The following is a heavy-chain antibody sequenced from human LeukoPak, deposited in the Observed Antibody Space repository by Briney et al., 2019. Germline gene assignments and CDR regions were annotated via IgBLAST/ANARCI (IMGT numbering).Heavy chain of an antibody. D-gene: IGHD3-16*02. Sequence: SETLSLTCSVSGGSISTYFWTWIRQAPGKGLEWIGYMYYTGSSNYNPSLESRVAISIDTSKNQFSLKLISVTPADTAVYYCARGGYRSYYYVDVWGKGTTVIVSS. J-gene: IGHJ6*03. CDR3: ARGGYRSYYYVDV. V-gene: IGHV4-59*01. CDR1: GGSISTYF. CDR2: MYYTGSS.